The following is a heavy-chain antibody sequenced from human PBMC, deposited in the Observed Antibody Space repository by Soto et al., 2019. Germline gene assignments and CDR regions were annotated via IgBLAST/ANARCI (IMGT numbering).Heavy chain of an antibody. J-gene: IGHJ6*02. CDR1: GGSIRNYF. V-gene: IGHV4-59*13. CDR3: ARGGGSFGPYYYYAMDV. CDR2: IYYDGTT. D-gene: IGHD3-10*01. Sequence: QVQLQESGPGLVKTSETLSLTCGVSGGSIRNYFWSWIRQPPGKSLEWIGYIYYDGTTKYSPSLESRVTMSVDTSQIQFSLHLTSVTAADTAVYFCARGGGSFGPYYYYAMDVWGQGTTVTVSS.